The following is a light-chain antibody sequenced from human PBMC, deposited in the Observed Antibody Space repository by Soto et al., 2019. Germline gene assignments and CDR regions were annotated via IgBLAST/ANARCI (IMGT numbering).Light chain of an antibody. Sequence: DIQMTQSPSSLSASVGDRVTITWRSSQSISSYLNWYQQKPGKAPKLLIYAASSLQSGVPSRFTGSRSETNFTLIISSLQPEDFATYYCQQSYTTPLTFGGGTKVDI. V-gene: IGKV1-39*01. CDR3: QQSYTTPLT. J-gene: IGKJ4*01. CDR2: AAS. CDR1: QSISSY.